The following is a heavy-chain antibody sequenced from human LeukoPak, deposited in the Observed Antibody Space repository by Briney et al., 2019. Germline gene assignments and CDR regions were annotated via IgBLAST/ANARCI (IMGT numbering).Heavy chain of an antibody. J-gene: IGHJ4*02. V-gene: IGHV4-59*01. CDR1: GGSISSYY. CDR3: ARVPSDSFGWVCVDS. D-gene: IGHD3-9*01. CDR2: IYYSGST. Sequence: SETLSLTCTVSGGSISSYYWSWIRQPPGKGLEWIGYIYYSGSTKRNPSLKSRVTLCLDRSKKLFSLKLSSVTAADTAMYFCARVPSDSFGWVCVDSWGQGSLVTVSS.